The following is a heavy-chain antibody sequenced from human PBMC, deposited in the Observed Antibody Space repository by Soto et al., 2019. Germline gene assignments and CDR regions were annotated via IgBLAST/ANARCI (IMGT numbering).Heavy chain of an antibody. V-gene: IGHV3-30-3*01. D-gene: IGHD3-10*02. Sequence: QVGLVESGGGVVQPGGSLRLSCAASGFDFYNYSMHWVRQAPGKGLEWVAIMSMDGTQKYYTDSVKGRFTISRDNSKSMFFLQMSSLRPEDTAAYFCARDRVPYVYFYYGMDVWGQGTTVTVSS. CDR2: MSMDGTQK. CDR1: GFDFYNYS. J-gene: IGHJ6*02. CDR3: ARDRVPYVYFYYGMDV.